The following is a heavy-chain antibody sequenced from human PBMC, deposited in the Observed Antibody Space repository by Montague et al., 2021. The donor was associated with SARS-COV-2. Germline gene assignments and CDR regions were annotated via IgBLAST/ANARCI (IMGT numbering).Heavy chain of an antibody. Sequence: SETLPLTCTVSGVSIGNSGYYWGWLRQPPGKGLEWIGSMYYSGNTYYNPSLKSRVTISVDSSKNQFFLNLRSVTAADTAVYYCVTVWGYYGSGSYSTNWFEPWGQGTLVNVSS. D-gene: IGHD3-10*01. J-gene: IGHJ5*02. CDR1: GVSIGNSGYY. CDR3: VTVWGYYGSGSYSTNWFEP. V-gene: IGHV4-39*01. CDR2: MYYSGNT.